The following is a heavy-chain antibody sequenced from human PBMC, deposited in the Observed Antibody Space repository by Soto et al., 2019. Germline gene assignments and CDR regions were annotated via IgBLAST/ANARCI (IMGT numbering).Heavy chain of an antibody. CDR3: ARDETTVPTLYYYYGMDV. CDR1: GFTFSDYY. Sequence: XGSVRLSCAASGFTFSDYYMSWIRQDPGKGLEWVSYISSSSSYTNYADSVKGRFTISRDNAKNSLYLQMNSLRAEDTAVYYCARDETTVPTLYYYYGMDVWGQGTTVTVSS. V-gene: IGHV3-11*06. CDR2: ISSSSSYT. D-gene: IGHD4-17*01. J-gene: IGHJ6*02.